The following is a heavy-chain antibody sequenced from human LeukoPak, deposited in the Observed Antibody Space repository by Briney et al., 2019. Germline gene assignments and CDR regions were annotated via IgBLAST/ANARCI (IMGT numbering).Heavy chain of an antibody. J-gene: IGHJ6*02. V-gene: IGHV1-46*01. CDR1: GYTFSSYC. Sequence: ASVKVSRKASGYTFSSYCLHWVRQAPGQGLEWMGIINPSGDYTRYAQKFQGRVTMTRDTSTSTVYMELSSLRSEDTAVYYCASPNPDTTVPPSRPTSYYYYYGMDVWGQGTTVTVSS. D-gene: IGHD4-11*01. CDR2: INPSGDYT. CDR3: ASPNPDTTVPPSRPTSYYYYYGMDV.